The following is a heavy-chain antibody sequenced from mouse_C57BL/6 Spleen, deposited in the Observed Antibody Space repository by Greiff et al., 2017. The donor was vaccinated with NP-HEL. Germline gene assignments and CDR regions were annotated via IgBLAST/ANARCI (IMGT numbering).Heavy chain of an antibody. CDR1: GFTFSDYG. J-gene: IGHJ2*01. V-gene: IGHV5-17*01. D-gene: IGHD1-1*01. CDR2: ISSGSSTI. Sequence: EVKLVESGGGLVKPGGSLKLSCAASGFTFSDYGMHWVRQAPEKGLEWVAYISSGSSTIYYADTVKGRFTISRDNAKNTLFLQMTSLRSEDTAMYYCARNYGTGNYFDYWGQGTTLTVSS. CDR3: ARNYGTGNYFDY.